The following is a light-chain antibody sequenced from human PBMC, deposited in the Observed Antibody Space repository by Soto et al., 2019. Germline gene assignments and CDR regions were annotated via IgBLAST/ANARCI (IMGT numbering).Light chain of an antibody. CDR3: QQYYRTPYT. CDR1: QSVLYSSINKNY. Sequence: DIVMTQSPDSLAVSLGERATINCKSSQSVLYSSINKNYLAWYQQKPGQPPKLLIYWASTRESGVPDRFSGSGSGTDFTLTISSLQAEDVAVYHCQQYYRTPYTFGQGTKLEIK. CDR2: WAS. J-gene: IGKJ2*01. V-gene: IGKV4-1*01.